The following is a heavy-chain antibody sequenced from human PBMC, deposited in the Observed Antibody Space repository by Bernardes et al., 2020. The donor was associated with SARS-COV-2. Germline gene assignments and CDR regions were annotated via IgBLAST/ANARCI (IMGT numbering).Heavy chain of an antibody. CDR3: ARGSQDIVVVVAEYYFDY. V-gene: IGHV4-34*01. CDR2: INHSGST. J-gene: IGHJ4*02. CDR1: GGSFSGYY. Sequence: LSLTCAVYGGSFSGYYWSWIRQPPGKGLEWIGEINHSGSTNYNPSLKSRVTISVDTSKNQFSLKLSSVTAADTAVYYCARGSQDIVVVVAEYYFDYWGQGTLVTVSS. D-gene: IGHD2-15*01.